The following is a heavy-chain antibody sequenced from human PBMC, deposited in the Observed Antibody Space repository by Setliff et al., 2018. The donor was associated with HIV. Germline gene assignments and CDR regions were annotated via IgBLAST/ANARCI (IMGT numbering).Heavy chain of an antibody. Sequence: GGSLRLSCAASGFTFDDYAMHWGRQAPGKGLEWVSGINWNSGTIAYADFVKGRFTISRDNTKNFVFLEMTNLRPEDTALYFCAKDYGDGHNWGAFDISVQGTMVTVSS. D-gene: IGHD1-1*01. CDR1: GFTFDDYA. V-gene: IGHV3-9*01. CDR2: INWNSGTI. J-gene: IGHJ3*02. CDR3: AKDYGDGHNWGAFDI.